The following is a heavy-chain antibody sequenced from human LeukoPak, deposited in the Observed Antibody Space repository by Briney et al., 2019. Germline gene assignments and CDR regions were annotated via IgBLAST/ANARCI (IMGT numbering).Heavy chain of an antibody. V-gene: IGHV4-30-2*01. J-gene: IGHJ6*02. D-gene: IGHD3-3*01. Sequence: SQTLSLTCAVSGGSISSGGYSWSWIRQPPGKGLEWIGYIYHSGSTYYNPSLKSRVTISVDTSKNQFSLKLSSVTAADTAVYYCARDRSITIFGVVIVSRSGMDVWGQGTTVTVSS. CDR1: GGSISSGGYS. CDR3: ARDRSITIFGVVIVSRSGMDV. CDR2: IYHSGST.